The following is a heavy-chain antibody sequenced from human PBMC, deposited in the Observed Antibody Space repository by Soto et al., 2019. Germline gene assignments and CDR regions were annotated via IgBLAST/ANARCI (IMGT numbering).Heavy chain of an antibody. CDR1: GGSFSDYY. Sequence: PSETLSLTCAVYGGSFSDYYWSWIRQPPGKGLEWIGEINHSGSTNYNPSLKSRVTISVDTSKNQFSLKLSSVTAAGTAVYYCARWGGYSALAQWGQGTLVTVSS. V-gene: IGHV4-34*01. J-gene: IGHJ4*02. CDR2: INHSGST. D-gene: IGHD5-12*01. CDR3: ARWGGYSALAQ.